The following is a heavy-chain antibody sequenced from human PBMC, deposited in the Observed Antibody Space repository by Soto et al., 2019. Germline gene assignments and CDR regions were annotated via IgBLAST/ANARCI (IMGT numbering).Heavy chain of an antibody. CDR1: GYTFTSYD. Sequence: GASVKVSCKASGYTFTSYDINWVRQAPGQGLEWMGWMSPNTGKTVYAQKFQGRISLTRDTSINTAYMELSSLRSEDSALYYCAKNNTSLIGMDVWGQGTTVTVSS. CDR2: MSPNTGKT. CDR3: AKNNTSLIGMDV. V-gene: IGHV1-8*01. D-gene: IGHD1-20*01. J-gene: IGHJ6*02.